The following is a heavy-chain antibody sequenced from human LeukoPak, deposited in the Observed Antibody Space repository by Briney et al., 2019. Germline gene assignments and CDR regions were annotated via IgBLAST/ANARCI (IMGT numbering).Heavy chain of an antibody. V-gene: IGHV4-34*01. CDR1: GGSISSYY. D-gene: IGHD6-6*01. CDR3: ARARPYYYYGMDV. J-gene: IGHJ6*02. Sequence: PSETLSLTCTVSGGSISSYYWSWIRQPPGKGLEWIGEINHSGSTNYNPSLKSRVTISVDTSKNQFSLKLSSVTAADTAVYYCARARPYYYYGMDVWGQGTTVTVSS. CDR2: INHSGST.